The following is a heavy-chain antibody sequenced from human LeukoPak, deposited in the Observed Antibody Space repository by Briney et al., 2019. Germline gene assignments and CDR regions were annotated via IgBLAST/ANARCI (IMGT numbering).Heavy chain of an antibody. J-gene: IGHJ6*02. V-gene: IGHV3-30*18. CDR2: ISYDGSNK. CDR3: AKDPYARTGTTWSHYYYGMDV. Sequence: GGSLRLSCAASGFTFSSYGMHWVRQAPGKGLEWVAVISYDGSNKYYADSVKGRFTISRDNSKNTLYLQMNSLRAEDMAVYYCAKDPYARTGTTWSHYYYGMDVWGQGTTVTVSS. CDR1: GFTFSSYG. D-gene: IGHD1-7*01.